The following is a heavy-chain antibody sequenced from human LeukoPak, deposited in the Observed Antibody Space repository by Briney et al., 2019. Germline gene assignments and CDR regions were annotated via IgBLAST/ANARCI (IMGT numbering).Heavy chain of an antibody. CDR2: ISGDGGST. Sequence: PGGSLRLSCAASGFTFDDYAMHWVRQAPGKGLEWVSLISGDGGSTYYADSVKGRFTISRDNGKNSLYLQMNSLRTEDTALYYCARTYYDILTGYPPRGYFDYWGQGTLVTVSS. J-gene: IGHJ4*02. CDR1: GFTFDDYA. V-gene: IGHV3-43*02. D-gene: IGHD3-9*01. CDR3: ARTYYDILTGYPPRGYFDY.